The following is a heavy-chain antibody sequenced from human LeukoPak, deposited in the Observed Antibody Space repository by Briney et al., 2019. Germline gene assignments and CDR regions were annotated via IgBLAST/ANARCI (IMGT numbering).Heavy chain of an antibody. Sequence: SETLSLTCTLSGGSISSYYWSWIRQPPGKGLEWIGYIYYSGSTNYNPSLKSRVTISGDTSKNQISLKLSSVTAADTAVYYCARELFGDVYNPSEYWGQGTLVSVSS. D-gene: IGHD5-24*01. CDR2: IYYSGST. CDR1: GGSISSYY. CDR3: ARELFGDVYNPSEY. V-gene: IGHV4-59*01. J-gene: IGHJ4*02.